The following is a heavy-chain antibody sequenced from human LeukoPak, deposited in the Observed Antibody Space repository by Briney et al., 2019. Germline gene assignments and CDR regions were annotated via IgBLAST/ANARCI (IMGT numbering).Heavy chain of an antibody. D-gene: IGHD3-10*01. CDR3: ATGSHYYGSGSYLFY. CDR1: GVSFSGYY. Sequence: SETLSLTCAVYGVSFSGYYWSWIRQPPGKALEWIGEITHSRSTIYNPSLTSRVTISVDTAKNQFSLKLSSVTAADTAVYYCATGSHYYGSGSYLFYWGQGTLVTVSS. V-gene: IGHV4-34*01. CDR2: ITHSRST. J-gene: IGHJ4*02.